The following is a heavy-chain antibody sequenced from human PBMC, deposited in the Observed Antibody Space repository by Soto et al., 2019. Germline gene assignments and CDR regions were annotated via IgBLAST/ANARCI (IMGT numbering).Heavy chain of an antibody. CDR3: ARDMEWYFDL. V-gene: IGHV3-21*01. J-gene: IGHJ2*01. CDR1: GFTFSSYS. CDR2: ISSSSSYI. Sequence: GGSLRLSCAASGFTFSSYSMNWVRQAPGKGLEWVSSISSSSSYIYYADSVKGRFTISRDNAKNSLYLQMNSLRAEDTAMYYCARDMEWYFDLWGRGTLVTVSS. D-gene: IGHD3-10*01.